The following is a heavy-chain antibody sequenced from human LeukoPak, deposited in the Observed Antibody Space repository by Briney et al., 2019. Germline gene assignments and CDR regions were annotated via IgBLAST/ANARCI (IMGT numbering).Heavy chain of an antibody. J-gene: IGHJ4*02. Sequence: GASVKVSCKASGGTFSSYAISWGRQAPGQGLEWMGGIIPIFGTANYAQKFQGRVTITADESTSTAYMELSSLRSEDTAVYYCAREFTGYSYLAPLFDYWGQGTLVTVSS. CDR3: AREFTGYSYLAPLFDY. D-gene: IGHD5-18*01. CDR1: GGTFSSYA. CDR2: IIPIFGTA. V-gene: IGHV1-69*13.